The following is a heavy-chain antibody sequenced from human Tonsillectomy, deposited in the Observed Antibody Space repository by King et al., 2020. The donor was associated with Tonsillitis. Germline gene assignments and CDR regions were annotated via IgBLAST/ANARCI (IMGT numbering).Heavy chain of an antibody. CDR1: GFTFSSYA. CDR2: ISIDGDNT. D-gene: IGHD3-10*01. V-gene: IGHV3-64D*06. Sequence: VQLVESGGGLVQPGGSLRLSCSASGFTFSSYAMHWVRQAPGKGLEYVSAISIDGDNTNYADSVKGRFTISRDNSKNTLYLQMSSLRAEDTAVYFCRGVRGVTDDFFDYWGQGTLVSVSS. J-gene: IGHJ4*02. CDR3: RGVRGVTDDFFDY.